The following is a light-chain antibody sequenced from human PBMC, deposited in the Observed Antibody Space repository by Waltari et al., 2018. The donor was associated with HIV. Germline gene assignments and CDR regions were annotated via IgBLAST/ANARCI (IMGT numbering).Light chain of an antibody. V-gene: IGKV4-1*01. CDR2: WAS. CDR3: QQYYSTPFT. J-gene: IGKJ3*01. Sequence: DIVMTQSPDSLAVSLGERANINCKSSQSVLYSSNNKNYLAWYQQKPGQPPKLLIYWASTRESGVPDRFSGSGSGTDVTLTISSLQAEDVAVYYCQQYYSTPFTFGPGTKVDIK. CDR1: QSVLYSSNNKNY.